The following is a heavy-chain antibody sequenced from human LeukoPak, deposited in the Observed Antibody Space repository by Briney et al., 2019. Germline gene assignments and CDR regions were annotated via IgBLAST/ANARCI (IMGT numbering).Heavy chain of an antibody. V-gene: IGHV3-7*04. D-gene: IGHD3-22*01. Sequence: GGSLRLSCAASGFTFSSYWMSWVRQAPGKGLEWVAHIKQDGSEKYYVDSVKGRFTISRDNAKNSLYLQMNSLRAEDTAVYYCARGRDSSGYYSQAHYYYYMDVWGKGTTVTVSS. CDR1: GFTFSSYW. J-gene: IGHJ6*03. CDR2: IKQDGSEK. CDR3: ARGRDSSGYYSQAHYYYYMDV.